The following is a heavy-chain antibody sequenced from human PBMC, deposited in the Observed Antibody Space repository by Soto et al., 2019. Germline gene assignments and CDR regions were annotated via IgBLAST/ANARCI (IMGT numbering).Heavy chain of an antibody. Sequence: AGGSLRLSCAASGVTGSSNYMSCVRQAPGKGLEWVSVIYSGGSTYYADSVKGRFTISRDNSKNTLDLQMNSRRAEDTAVYYCTIVLLAVAGNPESFQLSCQGTLVSVSS. V-gene: IGHV3-66*01. D-gene: IGHD6-19*01. CDR1: GVTGSSNY. J-gene: IGHJ1*01. CDR3: TIVLLAVAGNPESFQL. CDR2: IYSGGST.